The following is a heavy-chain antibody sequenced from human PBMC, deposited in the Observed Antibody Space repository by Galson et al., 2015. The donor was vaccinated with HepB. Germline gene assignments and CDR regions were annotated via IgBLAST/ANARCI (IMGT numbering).Heavy chain of an antibody. J-gene: IGHJ4*02. V-gene: IGHV3-30-3*01. CDR3: AGAHSPPVATNLVVGYFDY. Sequence: SLRLSCAASGFTFSTYAMNWVRQAPGKGLEWVAVISYDGTNKYYADSVKGRFTISRGNSKNTLYLQMNSLRVEDTAVYYCAGAHSPPVATNLVVGYFDYWGQGTLVTVAA. CDR2: ISYDGTNK. CDR1: GFTFSTYA. D-gene: IGHD5-24*01.